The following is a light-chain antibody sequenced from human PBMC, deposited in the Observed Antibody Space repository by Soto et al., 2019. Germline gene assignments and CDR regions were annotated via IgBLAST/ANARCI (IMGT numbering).Light chain of an antibody. CDR1: QSVSSNY. J-gene: IGKJ4*01. CDR2: GAS. Sequence: EIVLTQSPGTLSFSPGERATLSCRASQSVSSNYLAWYQQKPGQAPRLLIYGASSRATGIPDRFSGSGSGTDFTLTISRLEPEDFAVYYCQQYGSSAPLTFGGGTKVEIK. CDR3: QQYGSSAPLT. V-gene: IGKV3-20*01.